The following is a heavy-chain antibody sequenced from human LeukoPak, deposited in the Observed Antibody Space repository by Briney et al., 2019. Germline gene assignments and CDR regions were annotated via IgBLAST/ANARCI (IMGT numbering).Heavy chain of an antibody. J-gene: IGHJ4*02. Sequence: GRSLRLSCAASGFTFTKYGIHWVRQAPGKGLEWVAVISYDGSNKYYADSVKGRFTISRDNSNNTLYLQMNSLRAEDTAVYYCARRGIAVAGAFDYWGQGILVTVSS. CDR1: GFTFTKYG. CDR3: ARRGIAVAGAFDY. D-gene: IGHD6-19*01. CDR2: ISYDGSNK. V-gene: IGHV3-30*03.